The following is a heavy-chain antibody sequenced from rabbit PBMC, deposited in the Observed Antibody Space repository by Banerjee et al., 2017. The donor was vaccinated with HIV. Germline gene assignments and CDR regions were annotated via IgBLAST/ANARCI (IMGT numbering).Heavy chain of an antibody. J-gene: IGHJ6*01. Sequence: QSLEESGGGLVKPGASLTLTCTASGFSFSSSYYMCWVRQAPGKGLEWIGCIYAGWGGSTYYASWAKGRFTISKPSSTTVTLQMTSLTAADTATYFCARDDYGDYDYFDFWGPGTLVTVS. CDR2: IYAGWGGST. CDR1: GFSFSSSYY. D-gene: IGHD2-1*01. CDR3: ARDDYGDYDYFDF. V-gene: IGHV1S40*01.